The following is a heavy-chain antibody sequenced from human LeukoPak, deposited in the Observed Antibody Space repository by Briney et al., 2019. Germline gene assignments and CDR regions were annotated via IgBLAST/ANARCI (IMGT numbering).Heavy chain of an antibody. Sequence: GGSLRLSCAASGFTFSSYEMNWVRQAPGKGLQRVSDISSSGTTICYADSVKGRFTISRDNAKNSLYLQMNSLGAEDTAVYYCARKYCSTTSCLFDNWGQGTLVTVSS. J-gene: IGHJ4*02. D-gene: IGHD2-2*01. CDR3: ARKYCSTTSCLFDN. V-gene: IGHV3-48*03. CDR2: ISSSGTTI. CDR1: GFTFSSYE.